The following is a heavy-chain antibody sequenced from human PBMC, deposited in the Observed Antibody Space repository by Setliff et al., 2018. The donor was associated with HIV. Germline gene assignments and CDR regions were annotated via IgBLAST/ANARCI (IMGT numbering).Heavy chain of an antibody. CDR3: ARIRAGALLNAFDI. CDR1: GYTFSNFA. CDR2: ISSYSDNT. D-gene: IGHD1-26*01. V-gene: IGHV1-18*01. J-gene: IGHJ3*02. Sequence: ASVKVSCKASGYTFSNFAIGWLRQAPGQGLEWMGWISSYSDNTFYARSLQGRVTMTTDTASSTSYMELRSLRSDDTDMYYCARIRAGALLNAFDIWAQGTRVTV.